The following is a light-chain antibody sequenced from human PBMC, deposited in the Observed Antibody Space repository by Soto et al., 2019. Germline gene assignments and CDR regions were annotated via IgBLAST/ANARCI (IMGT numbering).Light chain of an antibody. CDR3: QQYNTLNT. Sequence: EIAMTQSPATLSVSPGQRATLSCRASQNVNSNLAWYQQKPGHAPSLLMYNVSTRATGFPARFSGSGSGTELTLTISSLQSEDSPIYYCQQYNTLNTFGQGTKLEIK. J-gene: IGKJ2*01. CDR2: NVS. CDR1: QNVNSN. V-gene: IGKV3-15*01.